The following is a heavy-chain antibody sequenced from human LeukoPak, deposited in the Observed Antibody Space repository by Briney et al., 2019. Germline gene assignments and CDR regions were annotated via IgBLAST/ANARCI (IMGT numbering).Heavy chain of an antibody. CDR3: ALALAGTTDY. Sequence: GASVKVSCKASGYTFTSYYMHWVRLAPGQGLGWMGIINPSGGSTSYSQKFQGRVTMTRDTSTSTVYMEPSSLRSEDTAVYSCALALAGTTDYWGQGTLVTVSS. CDR2: INPSGGST. D-gene: IGHD1-1*01. V-gene: IGHV1-46*01. CDR1: GYTFTSYY. J-gene: IGHJ4*02.